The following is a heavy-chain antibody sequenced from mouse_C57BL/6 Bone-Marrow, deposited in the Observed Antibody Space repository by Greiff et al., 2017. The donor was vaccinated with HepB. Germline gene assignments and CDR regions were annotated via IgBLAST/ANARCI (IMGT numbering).Heavy chain of an antibody. CDR2: IDPSDSYT. J-gene: IGHJ4*01. Sequence: QVQLQQPGAELVKPGASVKLSCKASGYTFTSYWMQWVKQRPGQGLEWIGVIDPSDSYTNYNQKFKGKATLTVDTSSSTAYMQLSSLTSEDSAVYYCAREGAKSNWAMDYWGQGTSVTVSS. CDR1: GYTFTSYW. D-gene: IGHD2-5*01. CDR3: AREGAKSNWAMDY. V-gene: IGHV1-50*01.